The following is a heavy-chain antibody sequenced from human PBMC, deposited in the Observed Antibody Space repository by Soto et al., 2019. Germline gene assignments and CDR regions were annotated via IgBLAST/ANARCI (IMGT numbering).Heavy chain of an antibody. Sequence: QVQLVQSGAEVKKPGTSVKVSCKASGYTFITYAMHWVRQAPGQRLEWMGWIDAGNGNTKYSQKFQGRVTITRDTSASTAYMELSSLRSEDTALYYCATERFWTGLFDSWGQGTLVTVSS. V-gene: IGHV1-3*01. J-gene: IGHJ4*02. CDR3: ATERFWTGLFDS. D-gene: IGHD3-3*01. CDR2: IDAGNGNT. CDR1: GYTFITYA.